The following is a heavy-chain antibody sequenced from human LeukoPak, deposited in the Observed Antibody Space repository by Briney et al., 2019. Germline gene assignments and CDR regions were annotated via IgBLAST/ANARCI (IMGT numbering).Heavy chain of an antibody. CDR3: AKAGYCSGGSCYSASPFDY. V-gene: IGHV3-23*01. CDR2: ISGSGGST. CDR1: GFTFSGYV. Sequence: GGSLRLSCAASGFTFSGYVMSWVRQAPGKGLEWVSAISGSGGSTYYADSVKGRFTISRDNSKNTLYLQMNSLRAEDTAVYYCAKAGYCSGGSCYSASPFDYWGQGTLVTVSS. J-gene: IGHJ4*02. D-gene: IGHD2-15*01.